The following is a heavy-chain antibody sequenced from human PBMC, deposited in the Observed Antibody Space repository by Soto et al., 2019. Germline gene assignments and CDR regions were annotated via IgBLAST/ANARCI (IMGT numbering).Heavy chain of an antibody. CDR2: ISSSSSTI. J-gene: IGHJ2*01. CDR3: ARDLGPTIFGVLTHGWYFDL. Sequence: GGSLRLSCASSVFTFISYSMNWVRQAPGKGLEWVSYISSSSSTIYYADSVKGRFTISRDNAKNSLYLQMNSLRDEDTAVYYCARDLGPTIFGVLTHGWYFDLWGRGTLVTVSS. D-gene: IGHD3-3*01. V-gene: IGHV3-48*02. CDR1: VFTFISYS.